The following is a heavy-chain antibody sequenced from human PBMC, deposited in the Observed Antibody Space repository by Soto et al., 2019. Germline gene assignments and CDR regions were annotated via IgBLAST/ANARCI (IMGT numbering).Heavy chain of an antibody. CDR2: IFYTGTT. J-gene: IGHJ5*02. CDR3: ARLVVVAPVANA. D-gene: IGHD2-2*01. V-gene: IGHV4-39*02. Sequence: PSETLSLTCSVSGGSINYNSYHWGWIRQPPGKGLEWVGGIFYTGTTYYSPSLKDRVTISVDTSKNSFSLNLTSVTAADTAVYFCARLVVVAPVANAWGQGTLVTVSS. CDR1: GGSINYNSYH.